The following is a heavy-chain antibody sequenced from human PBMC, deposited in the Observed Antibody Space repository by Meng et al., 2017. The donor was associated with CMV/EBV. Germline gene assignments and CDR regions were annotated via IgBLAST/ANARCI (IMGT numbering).Heavy chain of an antibody. J-gene: IGHJ5*02. CDR1: GGSFSGYY. Sequence: SETLSLTCGVYGGSFSGYYWSWIRQPPGKGLEWIGEINHSGSTNYNPSLKSQVTISVDTSKNQFSLKLSSVTAADTAVYYCARGLGVVVVAATSNWFDPWGQGTLVTVSS. CDR3: ARGLGVVVVAATSNWFDP. D-gene: IGHD2-15*01. CDR2: INHSGST. V-gene: IGHV4-34*01.